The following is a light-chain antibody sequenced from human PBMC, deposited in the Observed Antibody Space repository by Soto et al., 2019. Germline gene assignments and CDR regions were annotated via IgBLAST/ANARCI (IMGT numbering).Light chain of an antibody. Sequence: DIQMTQSPSTLSASVGDRVTITCRASQSISDWLAWYQQKPGKAPKLLIYKSSRLQSGVPSRFSGSGSGTEFTLTINSLQPDDVSTYCCQHYNKYTYTFGQGSKLDIK. V-gene: IGKV1-5*03. J-gene: IGKJ2*01. CDR1: QSISDW. CDR3: QHYNKYTYT. CDR2: KSS.